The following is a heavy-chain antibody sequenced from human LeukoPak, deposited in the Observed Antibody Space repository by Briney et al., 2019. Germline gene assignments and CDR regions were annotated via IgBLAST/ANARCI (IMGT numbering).Heavy chain of an antibody. J-gene: IGHJ6*03. CDR3: ARDWVAAGGDYMDA. CDR2: ITGSGDGT. Sequence: TGGSLRLSCAASGFTFSTYAMTWVRQAPGKGLEWVSSITGSGDGTSAADSVTGRFSISRDNSKSTLYLQMNSLRAEDTAVYYCARDWVAAGGDYMDAWGKGTTVTISS. V-gene: IGHV3-23*01. CDR1: GFTFSTYA. D-gene: IGHD6-13*01.